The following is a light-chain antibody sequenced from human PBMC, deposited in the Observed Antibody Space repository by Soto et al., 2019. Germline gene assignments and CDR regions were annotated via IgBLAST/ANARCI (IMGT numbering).Light chain of an antibody. J-gene: IGLJ2*01. Sequence: QFVLAQPTSASGPPGQKVTISCSGRSSKNGSNTVNWCQQLPGTAPKLVIYSNNQRPSGVPDRFSGSKSGTSASLAISGLQSEDEADYYCVAWDDSLNGYVVFGGGTKVTVL. CDR2: SNN. CDR1: SSKNGSNT. CDR3: VAWDDSLNGYVV. V-gene: IGLV1-44*01.